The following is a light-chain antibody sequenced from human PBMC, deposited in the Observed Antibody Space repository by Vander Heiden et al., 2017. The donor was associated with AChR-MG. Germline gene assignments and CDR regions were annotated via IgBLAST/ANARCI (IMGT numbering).Light chain of an antibody. J-gene: IGKJ2*01. CDR1: QSSGGR. Sequence: DIQMTQSLSALSASRGDRVTISCRASQSSGGRVAWYQQKRGKATKVLIDDAASLQSGVPSRFSGSGSGTDFTLTSSRLQPDDFATYYCQHDDGYLYTFGQGTKLEIK. V-gene: IGKV1-5*01. CDR2: DAA. CDR3: QHDDGYLYT.